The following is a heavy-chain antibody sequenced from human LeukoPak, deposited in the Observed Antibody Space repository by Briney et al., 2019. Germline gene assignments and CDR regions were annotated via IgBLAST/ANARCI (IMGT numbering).Heavy chain of an antibody. CDR1: GFTRG. V-gene: IGHV3-30*02. CDR3: AMERLSGFSFVH. CDR2: IRFDGTDS. D-gene: IGHD3-3*01. J-gene: IGHJ5*02. Sequence: GGSLRLSCVASGFTRGMHWVRQAPGNGLGWVGFIRFDGTDSDYADSVKGQFTISRDNSKNTLFLQLSSLKPEDTAMYYCAMERLSGFSFVHWGQGTLVAVSS.